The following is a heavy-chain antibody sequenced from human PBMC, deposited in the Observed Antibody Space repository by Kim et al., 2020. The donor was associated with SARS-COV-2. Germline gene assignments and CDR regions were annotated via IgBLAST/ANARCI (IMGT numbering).Heavy chain of an antibody. CDR2: ISSSSSYI. D-gene: IGHD2-15*01. CDR1: GFTFSSYS. CDR3: ARGEVVVAVVDY. J-gene: IGHJ4*02. Sequence: GGSLRLSCAASGFTFSSYSMNWVRQAPGKGLEWVSSISSSSSYIYYADSVKGRFTISRDNAKNSLYLQMNSLRAEDTAVYYCARGEVVVAVVDYWGQGTLVTVSS. V-gene: IGHV3-21*01.